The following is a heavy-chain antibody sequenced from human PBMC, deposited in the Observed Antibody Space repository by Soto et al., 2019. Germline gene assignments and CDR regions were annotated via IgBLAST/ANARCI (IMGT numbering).Heavy chain of an antibody. CDR1: GFSLSTSGMR. Sequence: SGPTLVNPTQTLTLTCTFSGFSLSTSGMRVSWIRQPPGKALEWLARIDWDDDKFYSTSLKTRLTISKDTSKNQVVLTMTNMDPVDTATYYCARIRVREDYFDYWGQGTLVTVSS. V-gene: IGHV2-70*04. CDR3: ARIRVREDYFDY. D-gene: IGHD1-26*01. J-gene: IGHJ4*02. CDR2: IDWDDDK.